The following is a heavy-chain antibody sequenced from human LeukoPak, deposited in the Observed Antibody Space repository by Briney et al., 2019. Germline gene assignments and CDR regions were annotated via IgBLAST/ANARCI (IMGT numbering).Heavy chain of an antibody. CDR1: GFTFSTYP. V-gene: IGHV3-30-3*01. D-gene: IGHD1-26*01. Sequence: GGSLRLSCAASGFTFSTYPIHWVRQAPGKGLEWVALISYDGSNKKYADSVKGRFTISRDNSKNTLYLQMNSLRAEDTAVYYCARVQGVVGATPFDYWGQGTLVTVSS. J-gene: IGHJ4*02. CDR3: ARVQGVVGATPFDY. CDR2: ISYDGSNK.